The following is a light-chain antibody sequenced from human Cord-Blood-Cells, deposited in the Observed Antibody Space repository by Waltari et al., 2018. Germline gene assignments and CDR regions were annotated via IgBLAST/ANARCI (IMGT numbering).Light chain of an antibody. CDR3: QQSYSTPYT. CDR1: QSISSY. V-gene: IGKV1-39*01. CDR2: AAS. J-gene: IGKJ2*01. Sequence: DIQMTQSPSSLSASVGDRVTITCRASQSISSYLNWYQQKPGRAPKLLIYAASSLQSGVPSRFRGSGSGTEFTLTISSLQPEDVATYYCQQSYSTPYTFCQGTKLEIK.